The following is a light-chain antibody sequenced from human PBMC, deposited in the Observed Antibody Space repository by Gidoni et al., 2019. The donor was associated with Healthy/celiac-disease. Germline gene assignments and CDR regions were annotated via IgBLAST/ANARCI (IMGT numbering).Light chain of an antibody. CDR2: DAS. Sequence: EMVLTQSPATLSLSPGERATLSCRASQSVSSYLALYQQKPGQAPRLLIYDASNRATGIPARFSGSGSGTDFTLTISSLEPEAFAVYYCQQRSNWLTFGGGTKVEIK. V-gene: IGKV3-11*01. J-gene: IGKJ4*01. CDR1: QSVSSY. CDR3: QQRSNWLT.